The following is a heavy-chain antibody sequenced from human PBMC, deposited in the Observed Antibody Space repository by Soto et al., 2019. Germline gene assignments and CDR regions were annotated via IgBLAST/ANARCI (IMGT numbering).Heavy chain of an antibody. J-gene: IGHJ4*02. CDR2: IYYDGNT. CDR3: VXXXXXXXXXXXXXDY. Sequence: SETLSLTCTVSGDSITSSSHYWGWIRQPPGKGLQSIANIYYDGNTYYNPSLKSRVTISLDTSKNQFSLRLNSVTAADTAVYYCVXXXXXXXXXXXXXDYWGQGTLVTVSS. V-gene: IGHV4-39*01. CDR1: GDSITSSSHY.